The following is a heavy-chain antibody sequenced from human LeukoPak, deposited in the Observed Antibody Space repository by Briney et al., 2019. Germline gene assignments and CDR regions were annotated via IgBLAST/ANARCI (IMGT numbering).Heavy chain of an antibody. CDR1: GYSISSGYY. D-gene: IGHD2/OR15-2a*01. CDR3: ARQRIPRSFDY. V-gene: IGHV4-38-2*01. J-gene: IGHJ4*02. CDR2: IYHSGST. Sequence: SETLSLTCAVSGYSISSGYYWGWIRQPPGKGLEWIGSIYHSGSTYYNPSLKSRVTISVDTSKDQFSLKLSSVTAADTAVYYCARQRIPRSFDYWRQGTLVTVSS.